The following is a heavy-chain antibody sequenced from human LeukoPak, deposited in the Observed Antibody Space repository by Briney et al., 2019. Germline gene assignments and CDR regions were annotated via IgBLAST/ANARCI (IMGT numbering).Heavy chain of an antibody. CDR2: FYYSGST. D-gene: IGHD3-10*01. CDR3: ARGNYMVHPRYYYGMDV. CDR1: GDSISSSDTYY. Sequence: AETLSLTCTVSGDSISSSDTYYWGWIHQPPGKGLEWIGTFYYSGSTYYNPSLKSRVTISVHTSKNQFSLKLNSVTAADTAVYYCARGNYMVHPRYYYGMDVWGQGTTVTVSS. J-gene: IGHJ6*02. V-gene: IGHV4-39*01.